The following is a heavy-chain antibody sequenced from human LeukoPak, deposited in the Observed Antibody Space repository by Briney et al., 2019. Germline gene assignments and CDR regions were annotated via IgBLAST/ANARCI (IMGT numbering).Heavy chain of an antibody. Sequence: PGGSLRLSCAASGFTFSSYSMNWVRQAPGKGLEWVSSIVGRSGYIYYADSVKGRFTIARDNAKNSLYLQMNSLRAEDTAVYYCARDPPGGVLDYWGQGTLVTVSS. CDR1: GFTFSSYS. D-gene: IGHD3-16*01. CDR2: IVGRSGYI. CDR3: ARDPPGGVLDY. V-gene: IGHV3-21*01. J-gene: IGHJ4*02.